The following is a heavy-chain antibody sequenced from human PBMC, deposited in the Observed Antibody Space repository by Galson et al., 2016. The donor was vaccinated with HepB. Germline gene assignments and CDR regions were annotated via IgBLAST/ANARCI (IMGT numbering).Heavy chain of an antibody. CDR2: IYRGGNT. V-gene: IGHV3-53*01. Sequence: SLRLSCAKSGVTVSSEYMTWVRQAPGKGLEWISLIYRGGNTYYADSVRGRFTASRDDSKNTLYLQMNYLSADDTAVYFCATVGGNTYGLRTDGFDIWGQGTMVTVSS. CDR1: GVTVSSEY. J-gene: IGHJ3*02. CDR3: ATVGGNTYGLRTDGFDI. D-gene: IGHD5-18*01.